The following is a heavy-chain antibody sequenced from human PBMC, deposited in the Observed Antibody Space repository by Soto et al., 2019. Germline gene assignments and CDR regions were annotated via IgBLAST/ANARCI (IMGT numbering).Heavy chain of an antibody. D-gene: IGHD6-19*01. CDR2: IRGRGSST. CDR3: AKGIEREQQWLPSYWYFDL. J-gene: IGHJ2*01. Sequence: EVQLLESGGGLVQPGGSLRLSCAASGFTFSSSAMSWVRQAPGKGLEWVSGIRGRGSSTYSAESVKGRFTISRDNSKNTLYLQMNSLRDEDTAVYYCAKGIEREQQWLPSYWYFDLWGRGTLVTVSS. V-gene: IGHV3-23*01. CDR1: GFTFSSSA.